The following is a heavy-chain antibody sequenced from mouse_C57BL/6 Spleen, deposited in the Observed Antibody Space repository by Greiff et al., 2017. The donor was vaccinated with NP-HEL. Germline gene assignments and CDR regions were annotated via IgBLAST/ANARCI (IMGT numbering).Heavy chain of an antibody. Sequence: QVTLKVCGPGILQPSQTLSLTCSFSGFSLSTFGMGVGWIRQPSGKGLEWLAHIWWDDDKYYNPALKSRLTISKDTSKNQVFLKIANVDTADTATYYCALMGYYDYGYAMDYWGQGTSVTVSS. CDR2: IWWDDDK. CDR3: ALMGYYDYGYAMDY. D-gene: IGHD2-4*01. V-gene: IGHV8-8*01. J-gene: IGHJ4*01. CDR1: GFSLSTFGMG.